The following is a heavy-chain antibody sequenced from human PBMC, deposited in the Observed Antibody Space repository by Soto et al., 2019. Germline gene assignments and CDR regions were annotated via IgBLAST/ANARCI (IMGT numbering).Heavy chain of an antibody. CDR1: GYTFTGYY. CDR2: INPSGGST. V-gene: IGHV1-46*01. Sequence: ASVKVSCKASGYTFTGYYMHCVRQAPGQGLEWMGIINPSGGSTSYAQKFQGRVTMTRDTSTSTVYMELSSLRSEDTAVYYCARDGAIAAAGPPYYYGMDVWGQGTAVTVSS. D-gene: IGHD6-13*01. J-gene: IGHJ6*02. CDR3: ARDGAIAAAGPPYYYGMDV.